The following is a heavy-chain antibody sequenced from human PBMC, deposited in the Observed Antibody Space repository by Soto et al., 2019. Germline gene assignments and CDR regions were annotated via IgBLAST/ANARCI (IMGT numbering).Heavy chain of an antibody. D-gene: IGHD3-9*01. CDR3: ARVPFMVSYDIRGMDV. J-gene: IGHJ6*02. CDR2: INAGNGNT. Sequence: QVQLVQSGAEVKKPGASVKVSCKASGYTFTSYAMHWVRQAPGQRLEWMGWINAGNGNTKYSQKFQGRVTITRDTSASTAYMELSSLRSEDTAVYYCARVPFMVSYDIRGMDVWGQGTTVTVSS. CDR1: GYTFTSYA. V-gene: IGHV1-3*01.